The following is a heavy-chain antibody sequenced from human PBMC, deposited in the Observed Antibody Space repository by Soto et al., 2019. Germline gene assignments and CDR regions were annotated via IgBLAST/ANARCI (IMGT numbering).Heavy chain of an antibody. Sequence: GASVKVSCKASGYTFTSYYINWVRQAPGQGPEWMGWINTYNGNTNFAQKVQDRITMTKDTSTSTAYMELRSLTFDDTDVYYCARIKGYRGGATCTDAFENWGQGKKVT. CDR1: GYTFTSYY. CDR3: ARIKGYRGGATCTDAFEN. CDR2: INTYNGNT. D-gene: IGHD2-15*01. J-gene: IGHJ3*02. V-gene: IGHV1-18*01.